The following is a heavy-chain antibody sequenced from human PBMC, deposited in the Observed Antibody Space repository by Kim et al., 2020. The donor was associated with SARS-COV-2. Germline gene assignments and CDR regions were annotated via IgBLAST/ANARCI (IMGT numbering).Heavy chain of an antibody. D-gene: IGHD6-13*01. Sequence: ADSVKGRFTISRDNAKNTVYLQMNSLRVDDTAVYYCTRDHGIAATGSRVGSWGQGTLVTVSS. J-gene: IGHJ4*02. V-gene: IGHV3-30*01. CDR3: TRDHGIAATGSRVGS.